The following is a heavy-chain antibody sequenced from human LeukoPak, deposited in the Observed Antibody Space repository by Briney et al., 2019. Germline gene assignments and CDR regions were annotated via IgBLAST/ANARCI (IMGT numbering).Heavy chain of an antibody. Sequence: GGSLRLSCAASGFTFSSHAMHWVRQAPGKGLEWVSAIRDSGRGTYYADSVKGRFTISRDNSKNTLYLQMNSLRAEDTAIYYCAKKSPDVEDLDYWGQGTLVTVSS. J-gene: IGHJ4*02. V-gene: IGHV3-23*01. CDR1: GFTFSSHA. CDR3: AKKSPDVEDLDY. D-gene: IGHD2-15*01. CDR2: IRDSGRGT.